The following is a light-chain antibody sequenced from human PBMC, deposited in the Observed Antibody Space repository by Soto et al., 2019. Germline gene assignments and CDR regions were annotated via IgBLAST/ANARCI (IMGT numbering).Light chain of an antibody. CDR2: DVS. J-gene: IGLJ1*01. Sequence: QSALTQPHSVSGSPGQSVTISCTGTSSDVGGYNYVSWYQQQPGKAPKLMIYDVSKRPSGVPDRFSGSKSGNTASLTISGLQAEDEADYYCCSYAGSYTHVFGTGTKVTVL. CDR3: CSYAGSYTHV. CDR1: SSDVGGYNY. V-gene: IGLV2-11*01.